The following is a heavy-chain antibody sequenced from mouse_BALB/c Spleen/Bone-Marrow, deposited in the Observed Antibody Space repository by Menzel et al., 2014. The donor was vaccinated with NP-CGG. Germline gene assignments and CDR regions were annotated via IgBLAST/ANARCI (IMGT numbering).Heavy chain of an antibody. CDR3: ARNDNYPAWFAY. CDR1: GYTFSSYW. V-gene: IGHV1-9*01. Sequence: VHLVESGADLMKPGASVKISCTATGYTFSSYWIEWVKQRPGHGLEWIGEILPGSGSTNYNEKFKGKATFTADTSSNTAYMQLSSLTSEDSAVYYCARNDNYPAWFAYWGQGTLVTVSA. CDR2: ILPGSGST. D-gene: IGHD2-1*01. J-gene: IGHJ3*01.